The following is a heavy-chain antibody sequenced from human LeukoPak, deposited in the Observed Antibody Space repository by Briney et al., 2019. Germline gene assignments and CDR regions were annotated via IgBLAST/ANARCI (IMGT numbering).Heavy chain of an antibody. CDR3: ARHGRLRFGEFSRGSKSTSFDY. Sequence: SQTLSLTCTVSGGSITSGNYYWSWIRQSAGKGLEWIGRINISGNTKYNPSLKSRVTISVDTSKNQFSLKLSSVTAADTAVYYCARHGRLRFGEFSRGSKSTSFDYWGQGTLVTVSS. D-gene: IGHD3-10*01. V-gene: IGHV4-61*02. J-gene: IGHJ4*02. CDR2: INISGNT. CDR1: GGSITSGNYY.